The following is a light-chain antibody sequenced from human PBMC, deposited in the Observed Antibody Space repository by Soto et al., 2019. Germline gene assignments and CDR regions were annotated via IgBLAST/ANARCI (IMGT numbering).Light chain of an antibody. CDR1: KSVFNN. Sequence: EIVMTQSPSTLSVSPGERASLSCTAKKSVFNNLAWYQQKPGQTPRLLIYDASTRATGIPGRFSGSGSETEFTLTISSLQYEDFEVYFCQQSNSWPRTLGQGTKVDIK. CDR2: DAS. CDR3: QQSNSWPRT. V-gene: IGKV3-15*01. J-gene: IGKJ1*01.